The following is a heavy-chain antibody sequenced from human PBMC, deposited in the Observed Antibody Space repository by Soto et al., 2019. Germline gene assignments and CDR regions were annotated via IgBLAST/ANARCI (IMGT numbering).Heavy chain of an antibody. CDR1: GFTFSSDG. D-gene: IGHD2-2*01. J-gene: IGHJ6*02. Sequence: PGGSLXLSCAASGFTFSSDGMHWVRQAPGKGLEWVAVISYDGSNKYYADSVKGRFTISRDNSKNTLYLQMNSLRAEDTAVYYCAKDMIPIVLVPAAIPYYYYGMDVWGQGTTVTVSS. V-gene: IGHV3-30*18. CDR2: ISYDGSNK. CDR3: AKDMIPIVLVPAAIPYYYYGMDV.